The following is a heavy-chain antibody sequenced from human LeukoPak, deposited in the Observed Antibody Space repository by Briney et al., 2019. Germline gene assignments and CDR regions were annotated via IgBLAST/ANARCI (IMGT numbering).Heavy chain of an antibody. J-gene: IGHJ4*02. CDR2: IYYSGST. V-gene: IGHV4-39*02. CDR3: ARDSQWSGDLDY. D-gene: IGHD3-3*01. CDR1: GGSISSSSYY. Sequence: SETLSLTCTVSGGSISSSSYYWGWIRQPPGKGLEWIGSIYYSGSTYYNPSLKSRVTISVDTSKNQFSLKLSSVTAADTAVYYCARDSQWSGDLDYWGQGTLVTVSS.